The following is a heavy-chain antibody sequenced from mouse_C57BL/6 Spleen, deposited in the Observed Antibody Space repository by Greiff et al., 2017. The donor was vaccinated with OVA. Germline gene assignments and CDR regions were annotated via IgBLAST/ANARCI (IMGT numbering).Heavy chain of an antibody. CDR1: GYTFTDYE. CDR3: TRMYYYGSSQFAY. CDR2: IDPETGGT. D-gene: IGHD1-1*01. Sequence: VQLQQSGAELVRPGASVTLSCKASGYTFTDYEMHWVKQTPVHGLEWLGAIDPETGGTASNQKFKGKALLTADKSSSPAYMELRSLTSEDSAVYYGTRMYYYGSSQFAYWGQGTLVTVSA. V-gene: IGHV1-15*01. J-gene: IGHJ3*01.